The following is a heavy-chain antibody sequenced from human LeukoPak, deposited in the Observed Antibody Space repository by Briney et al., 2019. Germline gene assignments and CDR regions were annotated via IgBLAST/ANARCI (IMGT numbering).Heavy chain of an antibody. D-gene: IGHD2-8*01. CDR2: VYCGSGGS. V-gene: IGHV3-23*01. Sequence: YTVTWXXXXPGRGLGWISDVYCGSGGSSYADSVKGRFTISKDDGKNRVFLQMDSLRAEDTALYYCAKDMLPDGVWNFDSWGQGILVTVSS. CDR1: YT. J-gene: IGHJ4*02. CDR3: AKDMLPDGVWNFDS.